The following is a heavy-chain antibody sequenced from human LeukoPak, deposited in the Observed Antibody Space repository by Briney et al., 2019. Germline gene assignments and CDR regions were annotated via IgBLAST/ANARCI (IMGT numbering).Heavy chain of an antibody. D-gene: IGHD2-2*01. CDR3: WVPATAGEGDY. V-gene: IGHV3-74*01. CDR1: GFTFSSYW. J-gene: IGHJ4*02. Sequence: GGSLRLSCAASGFTFSSYWMHWVRQAPGKGLVWVSRINSAGNTTNYADSVKGRFTISRDNAKNTLYLQMNSLRAEDTAVYYCWVPATAGEGDYWGQGTLVTVSS. CDR2: INSAGNTT.